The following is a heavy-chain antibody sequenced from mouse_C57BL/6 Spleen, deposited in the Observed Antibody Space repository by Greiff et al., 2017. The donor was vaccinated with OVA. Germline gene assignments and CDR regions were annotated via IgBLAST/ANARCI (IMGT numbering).Heavy chain of an antibody. D-gene: IGHD2-4*01. J-gene: IGHJ4*01. CDR2: IDPEDGDT. CDR1: GFNIKDYY. Sequence: VQLQQSGAELVRPGASVKLSCTASGFNIKDYYMHWVKQRPEQGLEWLGRIDPEDGDTEYAPKFPGKATMTADTSSTTADLQLISLTSEDTAVYYCTAYDYDGSYAMDYWGQGTSVTVSS. V-gene: IGHV14-1*01. CDR3: TAYDYDGSYAMDY.